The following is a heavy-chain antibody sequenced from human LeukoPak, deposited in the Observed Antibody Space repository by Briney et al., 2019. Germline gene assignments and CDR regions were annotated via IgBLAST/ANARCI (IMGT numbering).Heavy chain of an antibody. D-gene: IGHD5-18*01. V-gene: IGHV3-30*19. J-gene: IGHJ4*02. CDR2: ISYDGSNK. CDR3: ARAGGYSYAFLPDY. CDR1: GFAFSTYG. Sequence: GGSLRLSCAASGFAFSTYGMHWVRQAPGKGLEWVTVISYDGSNKYYADSVKGRFTISRDNSKNTLYLQMNSLRAEDTAVYYCARAGGYSYAFLPDYWGQGTLVTVSS.